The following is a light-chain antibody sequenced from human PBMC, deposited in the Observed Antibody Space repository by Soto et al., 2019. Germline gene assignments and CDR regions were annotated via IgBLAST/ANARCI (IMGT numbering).Light chain of an antibody. CDR3: QHYNSYSEA. CDR2: KAS. Sequence: DIQMTQSPSTLSGSVGDRVTITCRASQTISSWLAWYQQKPGKAPKLLIYKASTLKSGFPSRFSGSGSGPEFTLTISSLQPDDFATYYCQHYNSYSEAFGQGPNVELK. CDR1: QTISSW. V-gene: IGKV1-5*03. J-gene: IGKJ1*01.